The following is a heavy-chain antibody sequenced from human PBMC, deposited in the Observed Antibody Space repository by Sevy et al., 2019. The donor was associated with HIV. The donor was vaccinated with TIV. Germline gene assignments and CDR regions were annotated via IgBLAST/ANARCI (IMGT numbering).Heavy chain of an antibody. V-gene: IGHV3-9*01. CDR3: AKSPRYDILTGSFDP. Sequence: GGSLRLSCAASGFTFDDYAMHWVRQAPGKGLEWVSGISWNSGSIGYADSVKGRFTISRDNAKNSLYLQMNSLRAEDTALYDCAKSPRYDILTGSFDPWGQGTLVTVSS. D-gene: IGHD3-9*01. CDR1: GFTFDDYA. J-gene: IGHJ5*02. CDR2: ISWNSGSI.